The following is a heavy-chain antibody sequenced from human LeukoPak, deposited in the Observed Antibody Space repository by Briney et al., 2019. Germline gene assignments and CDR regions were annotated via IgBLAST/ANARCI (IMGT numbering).Heavy chain of an antibody. CDR1: GYTFRNYY. Sequence: ASVKVSCKASGYTFRNYYIHWVRQAPGQGLEWLACINPNSGVTNYAQNLQGRATMTTDTSINTVYMELNRLRSDDTAVYYCAAFKWLLYRWFDPWGQGTLVTVSS. J-gene: IGHJ5*02. D-gene: IGHD3-3*01. V-gene: IGHV1-2*02. CDR3: AAFKWLLYRWFDP. CDR2: INPNSGVT.